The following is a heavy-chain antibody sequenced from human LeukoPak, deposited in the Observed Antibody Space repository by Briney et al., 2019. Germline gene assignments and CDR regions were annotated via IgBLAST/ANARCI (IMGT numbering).Heavy chain of an antibody. CDR1: GYTLTELS. D-gene: IGHD6-13*01. V-gene: IGHV1-24*01. J-gene: IGHJ6*04. CDR3: ATSLGVVAAAAYYYYGMDV. CDR2: SDPEDGET. Sequence: ASVKVSCKVSGYTLTELSMHWVRQAPGKGLEWMGGSDPEDGETIYAQKFQGRVTMTEDTSTDTAYMELSSLRSEDTAVYYCATSLGVVAAAAYYYYGMDVWGKGTTVTVSS.